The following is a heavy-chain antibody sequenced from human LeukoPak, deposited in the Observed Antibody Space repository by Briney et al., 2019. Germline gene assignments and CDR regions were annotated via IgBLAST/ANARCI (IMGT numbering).Heavy chain of an antibody. J-gene: IGHJ4*02. Sequence: GGSLRLSCAASGFTFSSYAMHWVRQAPGKGLEWVAVISYDGSNKYYADSVKGRFTISRHNSKNTLYLQRNSVRAEDTAVYYGARHRAVGMPTSFDYGGQGPLVTVPS. CDR2: ISYDGSNK. CDR3: ARHRAVGMPTSFDY. V-gene: IGHV3-30-3*01. CDR1: GFTFSSYA. D-gene: IGHD6-19*01.